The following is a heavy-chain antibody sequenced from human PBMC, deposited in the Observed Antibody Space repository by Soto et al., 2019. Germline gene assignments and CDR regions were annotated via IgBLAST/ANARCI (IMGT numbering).Heavy chain of an antibody. CDR2: IIPIFGTA. Sequence: SVKVSCKTSGGTFSSYAISWVRQAPGQGLEWMGGIIPIFGTANYAQNFQGRVTITADKCTSTAYMELSSLRSEDTAVYYCAMARITIFGVVKPNFDYWGQGTLVTVSS. D-gene: IGHD3-3*01. CDR1: GGTFSSYA. CDR3: AMARITIFGVVKPNFDY. V-gene: IGHV1-69*06. J-gene: IGHJ4*02.